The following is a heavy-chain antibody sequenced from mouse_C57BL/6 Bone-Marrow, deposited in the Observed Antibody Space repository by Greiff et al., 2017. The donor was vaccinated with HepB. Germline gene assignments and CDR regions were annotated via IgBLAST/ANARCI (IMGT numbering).Heavy chain of an antibody. V-gene: IGHV10-1*01. Sequence: EVQGVESGGGLVQPKGSLKLSCAASGFSFNTYAMNWVRQAPGKGLEWVARIRSKSNNYATYYADSVKDRFTISRDDSESMLYLQMNNLKTEDTAMYYCVRHGPQDSLYAMDYWGQGTSVTVSS. CDR3: VRHGPQDSLYAMDY. J-gene: IGHJ4*01. CDR2: IRSKSNNYAT. CDR1: GFSFNTYA. D-gene: IGHD3-2*02.